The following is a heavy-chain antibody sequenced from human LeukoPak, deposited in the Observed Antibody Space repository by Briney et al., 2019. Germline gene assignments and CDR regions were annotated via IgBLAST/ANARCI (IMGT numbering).Heavy chain of an antibody. D-gene: IGHD1-26*01. V-gene: IGHV4-59*08. CDR1: GGSISSYY. CDR3: ARHETGSYYTDYFDY. CDR2: IYYSGST. J-gene: IGHJ4*02. Sequence: SETLSLTCTVSGGSISSYYWSWIRQPPGKGLEWIGYIYYSGSTNYNPSLKSRVTISVDTSKNQFSLKLSSVTAADTAVYYCARHETGSYYTDYFDYWGQGTLVTVSS.